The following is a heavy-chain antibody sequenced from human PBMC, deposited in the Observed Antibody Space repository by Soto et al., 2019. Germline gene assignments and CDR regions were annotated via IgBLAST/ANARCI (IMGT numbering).Heavy chain of an antibody. CDR3: ARGWEGAIDAFDI. CDR2: ISAYNGNT. J-gene: IGHJ3*02. V-gene: IGHV1-18*01. D-gene: IGHD1-26*01. CDR1: GYTFTSYG. Sequence: ASVKVSCKASGYTFTSYGISWVRQAPGQGLDWMGWISAYNGNTNYAQKLQGRVTMTTDTSTSTAYMDLRSLRSYYTAVYYCARGWEGAIDAFDIWGQGTMVTVSS.